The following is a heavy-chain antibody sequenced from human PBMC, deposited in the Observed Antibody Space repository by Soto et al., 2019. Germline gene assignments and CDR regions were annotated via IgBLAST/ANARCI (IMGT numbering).Heavy chain of an antibody. CDR3: ARGVPTIPDY. CDR2: INAGNGNT. D-gene: IGHD5-12*01. Sequence: QVQLVQSGAEVKKPGASVKVSYKTSGYTFTSYAIHWVRQAPGQRLEWMGWINAGNGNTKYSQKFQGRVTITRDTSASTAYMELSSLRSEDTAVYYCARGVPTIPDYWGQGTLVTVSS. V-gene: IGHV1-3*01. J-gene: IGHJ4*02. CDR1: GYTFTSYA.